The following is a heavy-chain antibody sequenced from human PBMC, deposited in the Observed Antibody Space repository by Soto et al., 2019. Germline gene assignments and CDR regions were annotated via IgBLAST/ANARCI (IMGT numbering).Heavy chain of an antibody. D-gene: IGHD2-8*01. CDR2: INTSRGST. CDR3: ASEVVADAGPGY. Sequence: ASVKVSFKACGYTFTSYYRHWLPQAHGQGIDWMGIINTSRGSTSYAQKFQGRVTITGNTTTSKVYMELRSLRSEATDVDYCASEVVADAGPGYWGQGTLVTVSS. V-gene: IGHV1-46*01. J-gene: IGHJ4*02. CDR1: GYTFTSYY.